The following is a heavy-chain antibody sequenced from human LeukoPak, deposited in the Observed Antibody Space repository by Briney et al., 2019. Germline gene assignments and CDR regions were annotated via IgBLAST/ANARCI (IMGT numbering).Heavy chain of an antibody. CDR3: ASVRGYSSGWYASGFDP. V-gene: IGHV4-39*07. D-gene: IGHD6-19*01. CDR1: GDSISNTHYY. J-gene: IGHJ5*02. Sequence: PSETLSLTCSVSGDSISNTHYYWAWIRQPPGKGLEWIGSIYYTGSTNYNPSLKSRVTISLDTSKNQFSLKLTSVTAADTAVYYCASVRGYSSGWYASGFDPWGQGTLVTVSS. CDR2: IYYTGST.